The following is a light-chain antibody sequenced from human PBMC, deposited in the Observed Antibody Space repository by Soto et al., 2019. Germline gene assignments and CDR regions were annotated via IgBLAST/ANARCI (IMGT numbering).Light chain of an antibody. CDR2: WAS. V-gene: IGKV4-1*01. CDR1: QSVLYSSNNKNY. J-gene: IGKJ4*01. Sequence: DIVMTQSPDSLAVSLGERATIKYKSSQSVLYSSNNKNYLVWYQQKPGQHPKLLIYWASTRESGVPDRFRGSGSGTDFTLTISSLQAEDVAVYYCQQYYSTPLTFGGGTKVEIK. CDR3: QQYYSTPLT.